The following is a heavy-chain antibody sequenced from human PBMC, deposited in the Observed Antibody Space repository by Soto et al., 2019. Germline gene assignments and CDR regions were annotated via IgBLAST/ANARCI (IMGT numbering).Heavy chain of an antibody. J-gene: IGHJ4*02. Sequence: QVQLVQSGAEVKKPGSSVKVSCKASGGTFSSYAISWVRQAPGQGLEWMGGIIPIFGTANYAQKFQGRVXIXAXXSTSTAYMELSSLRSEDTAVYYCARVSGSQNYFDYWGQGTLVTVSS. CDR2: IIPIFGTA. D-gene: IGHD1-26*01. CDR1: GGTFSSYA. V-gene: IGHV1-69*12. CDR3: ARVSGSQNYFDY.